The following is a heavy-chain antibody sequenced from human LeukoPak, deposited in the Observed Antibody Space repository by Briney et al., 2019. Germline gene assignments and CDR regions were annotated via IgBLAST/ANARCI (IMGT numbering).Heavy chain of an antibody. CDR2: INHSGST. J-gene: IGHJ4*02. Sequence: PSETLSLTCAVYGGSFSDNYWSWIRQPPGKGLEWIGEINHSGSTNYNPSLKSRVTISVDKSKNQFSLKLSSVTAADTAVYYCARVSPHYYDSSGYYPNWGQGTLVTVSS. V-gene: IGHV4-34*01. CDR1: GGSFSDNY. D-gene: IGHD3-22*01. CDR3: ARVSPHYYDSSGYYPN.